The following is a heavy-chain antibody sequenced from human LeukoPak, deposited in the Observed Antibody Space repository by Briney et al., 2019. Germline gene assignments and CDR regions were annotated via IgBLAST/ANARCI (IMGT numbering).Heavy chain of an antibody. D-gene: IGHD4-17*01. CDR3: AREFRSVTTWVYFDY. V-gene: IGHV3-66*01. CDR2: IYSGDNT. Sequence: PGGSLRLSCAASGFTVSTNYMSWVRQAPGKGLEWVSLIYSGDNTYYADSVKGRFAISRDNSKNSLYLQMNSLRAEDTAVYYCAREFRSVTTWVYFDYWGQGSLVTVSS. CDR1: GFTVSTNY. J-gene: IGHJ4*02.